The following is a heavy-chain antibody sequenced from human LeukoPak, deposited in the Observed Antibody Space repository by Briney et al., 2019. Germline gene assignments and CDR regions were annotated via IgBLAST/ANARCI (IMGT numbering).Heavy chain of an antibody. CDR1: GGTFSSYA. V-gene: IGHV1-69*04. D-gene: IGHD4-17*01. CDR2: IIPIFGIA. J-gene: IGHJ5*02. CDR3: ARGYGDHPNNWFDP. Sequence: GASVKVSCKASGGTFSSYAISWVRQAPGQGLEWMGRIIPIFGIANYAQKFQGRVTITAGKSTSTAYMELSSLRSEDTAVYYCARGYGDHPNNWFDPWGQGTLVTVSS.